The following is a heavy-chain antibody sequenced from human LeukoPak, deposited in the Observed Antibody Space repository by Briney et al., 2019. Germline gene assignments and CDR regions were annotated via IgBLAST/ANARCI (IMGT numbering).Heavy chain of an antibody. J-gene: IGHJ6*03. CDR1: GASVSIYY. V-gene: IGHV4-59*02. D-gene: IGHD3-10*01. Sequence: SETLSLTCTVSGASVSIYYWSWIRQPPGKGLEWIGDVSYSGSRKYNPSLKNRITISVDTSKNQLSLKLNCARVGLDSGSSTAYFYYMDVWGKGTTVTVSS. CDR3: AYFYYMDV. CDR2: VSYSGSR.